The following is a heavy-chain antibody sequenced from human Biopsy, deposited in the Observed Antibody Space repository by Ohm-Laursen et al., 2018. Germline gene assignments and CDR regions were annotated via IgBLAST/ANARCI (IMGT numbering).Heavy chain of an antibody. CDR1: GDSISSDF. J-gene: IGHJ4*02. D-gene: IGHD3-22*01. V-gene: IGHV4-59*12. CDR3: ARELMEYYDSSGYFDH. CDR2: ISYTGDT. Sequence: SETLSLTCPVSGDSISSDFWSWIRQTPGKGLEWIGYISYTGDTNYNPSLESRVTMSLDTSKKLFSLKLSSVTAADTAMYYCARELMEYYDSSGYFDHWGQGSLVTVSS.